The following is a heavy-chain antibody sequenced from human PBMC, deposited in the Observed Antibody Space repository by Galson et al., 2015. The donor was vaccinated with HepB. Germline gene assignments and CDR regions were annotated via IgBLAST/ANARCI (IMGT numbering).Heavy chain of an antibody. CDR3: ARGGMGSIGGPTFDL. D-gene: IGHD3-16*01. CDR2: ISAYTGYT. V-gene: IGHV1-18*01. J-gene: IGHJ4*02. Sequence: SVKVSCKASSDTFATYSLNWVRQAPGRGLEWMGWISAYTGYTNYSQTFRDRVTMTTHTATRTYYLQLRSLTSDDTALYYCARGGMGSIGGPTFDLWGQGTLVTVS. CDR1: SDTFATYS.